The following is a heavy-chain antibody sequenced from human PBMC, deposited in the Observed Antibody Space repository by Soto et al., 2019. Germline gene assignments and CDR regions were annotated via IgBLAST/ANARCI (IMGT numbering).Heavy chain of an antibody. CDR3: ASPSNKLGMVAFDI. J-gene: IGHJ3*02. V-gene: IGHV3-30-3*01. CDR1: GFTFSSYA. D-gene: IGHD1-26*01. Sequence: PGGSLRLSCAASGFTFSSYAMHWVRQDPGKGLEWVAVISYDGSNKYYADSVKVRFTISRDNSKNTLYLQMNSLRAEDPAVYYCASPSNKLGMVAFDIWGQGTIVSVSS. CDR2: ISYDGSNK.